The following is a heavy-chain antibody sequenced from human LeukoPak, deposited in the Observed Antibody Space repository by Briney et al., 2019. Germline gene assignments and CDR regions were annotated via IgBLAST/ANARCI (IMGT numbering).Heavy chain of an antibody. CDR2: ISYDGSNK. J-gene: IGHJ4*02. CDR3: ARDQFLDS. Sequence: QPGGSLRLSCAASGFTFSSYAMHWVRQAPGKGLEWVAVISYDGSNKYYADSVKGRFTITRDNAKNSLDLQMDSLRPEDTAVYYCARDQFLDSWGQGTLVTVSS. V-gene: IGHV3-30-3*01. CDR1: GFTFSSYA.